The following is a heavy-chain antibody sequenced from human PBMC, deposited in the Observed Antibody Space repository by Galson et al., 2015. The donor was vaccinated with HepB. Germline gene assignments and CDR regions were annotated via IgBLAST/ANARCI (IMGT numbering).Heavy chain of an antibody. V-gene: IGHV3-7*03. CDR1: GLTFSNLW. D-gene: IGHD2/OR15-2a*01. CDR3: AEGVLWGQGTLVTVSSRSAVVSSAFDI. Sequence: SLRLSCAASGLTFSNLWMSWVRQAPGKGLEWVANINPDGSVTSYVDSVKGRFTISRDNAKDSLFLQMNSLRAEDTAVYYCAEGVLWGQGTLVTVSSRSAVVSSAFDIWGQGTMVTVSS. CDR2: INPDGSVT. J-gene: IGHJ3*02.